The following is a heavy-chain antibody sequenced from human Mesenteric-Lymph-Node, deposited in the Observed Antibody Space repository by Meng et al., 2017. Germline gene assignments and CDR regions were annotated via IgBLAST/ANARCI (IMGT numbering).Heavy chain of an antibody. D-gene: IGHD1-14*01. J-gene: IGHJ4*02. CDR1: EWSFSCYY. Sequence: QVALQEAGAVLLKPSETLSLTRAVEEWSFSCYYWTWIRQPPGKGLEWIGEINHSGSTNYNPSLKSRVTISVDTSKRQFSLNLNSVTAADTAVYYCARGENYKYGGEFDSWGQGTLVTVSS. V-gene: IGHV4-34*01. CDR3: ARGENYKYGGEFDS. CDR2: INHSGST.